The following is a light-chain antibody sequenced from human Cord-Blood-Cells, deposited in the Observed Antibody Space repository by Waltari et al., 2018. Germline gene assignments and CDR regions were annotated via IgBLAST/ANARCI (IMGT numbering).Light chain of an antibody. Sequence: DIVMTQSPDSLAVSLGERATINCKSSQSVLYSSNNKNYLAWYQQEPGQPPKLVIYWASTRESGVPNRFSGSGSGTDFTLTVSSLQAEDVAVYYCQQYYSTPYTFGQGTKLEIK. CDR1: QSVLYSSNNKNY. CDR2: WAS. V-gene: IGKV4-1*01. CDR3: QQYYSTPYT. J-gene: IGKJ2*01.